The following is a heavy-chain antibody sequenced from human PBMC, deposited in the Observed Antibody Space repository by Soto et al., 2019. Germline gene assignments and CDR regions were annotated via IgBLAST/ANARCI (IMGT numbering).Heavy chain of an antibody. CDR1: GGPMNNYY. D-gene: IGHD3-10*01. CDR3: SSQGFLELHGLVDV. CDR2: MGYNGFT. V-gene: IGHV4-59*08. J-gene: IGHJ6*02. Sequence: QVQLQESGPGLVKPSETLSLTCTISGGPMNNYYCSWFRQPRGQGLEWIGYMGYNGFTRYNPSLRSRGATSLDTAMMQFSLNLCSLIAAEAALYYCSSQGFLELHGLVDVWGQGITVTVSS.